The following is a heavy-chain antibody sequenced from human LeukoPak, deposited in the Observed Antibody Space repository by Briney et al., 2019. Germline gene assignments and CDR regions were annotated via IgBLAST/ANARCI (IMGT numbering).Heavy chain of an antibody. J-gene: IGHJ3*02. Sequence: AGRSLRLSCAASGFTFSSYWMHWVRQAPGKGLVWVSRINSDGSNTSYADSVKGRFTISRDNAKNTLYLQMNSLRAEDTAVYYCARAPLPTVVRAFDIWGQGTMVTVSS. CDR1: GFTFSSYW. CDR2: INSDGSNT. CDR3: ARAPLPTVVRAFDI. V-gene: IGHV3-74*01. D-gene: IGHD4-23*01.